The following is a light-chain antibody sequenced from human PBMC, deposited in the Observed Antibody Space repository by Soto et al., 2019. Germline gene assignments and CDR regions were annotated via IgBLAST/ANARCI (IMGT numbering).Light chain of an antibody. CDR3: GSWHDTLNVV. CDR1: SSNIGGNT. Sequence: QSVLTQPPSASGTPGQRVTISCSGSSSNIGGNTVNWYQHLPGTAPRLLIYNNNQRPSGVPDRFSGSKSGTSASLAISGLQSEDEADYYCGSWHDTLNVVFGGGTKLTVL. CDR2: NNN. J-gene: IGLJ2*01. V-gene: IGLV1-44*01.